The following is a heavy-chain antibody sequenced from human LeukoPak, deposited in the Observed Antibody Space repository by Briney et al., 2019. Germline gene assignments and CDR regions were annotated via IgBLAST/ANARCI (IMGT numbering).Heavy chain of an antibody. J-gene: IGHJ5*02. V-gene: IGHV3-64*01. D-gene: IGHD1-1*01. Sequence: GGSLRLSCAASGFTFSSYAMHWVRQAPGKGLEYVSAISSNGGSTYYANSVKGRFTISRDNSKNTLYLQMGSLRAEDTAVYFCARDNSPGYFDPWGQGTLVTVSS. CDR3: ARDNSPGYFDP. CDR1: GFTFSSYA. CDR2: ISSNGGST.